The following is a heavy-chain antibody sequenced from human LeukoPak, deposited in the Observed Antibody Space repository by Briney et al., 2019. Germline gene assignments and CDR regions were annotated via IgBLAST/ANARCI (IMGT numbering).Heavy chain of an antibody. CDR3: ARERGYDSWSGSRVLFDH. CDR1: GFTFSDYY. Sequence: WGSLRLSCAASGFTFSDYYMSWIRQAPGKGLEWVSYISGSSSTIYYADSVKGRFSISRDNAKNSLYLQMNSLRAEDTAVYYCARERGYDSWSGSRVLFDHWGQGTLVTVSS. J-gene: IGHJ4*02. CDR2: ISGSSSTI. D-gene: IGHD3-3*01. V-gene: IGHV3-11*01.